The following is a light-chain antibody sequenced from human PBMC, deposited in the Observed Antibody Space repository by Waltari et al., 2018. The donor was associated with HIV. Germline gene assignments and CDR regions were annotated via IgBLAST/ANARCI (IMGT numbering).Light chain of an antibody. J-gene: IGKJ4*01. CDR2: GTS. V-gene: IGKV3-20*01. CDR3: QQYGSSPLT. CDR1: DIVSSGY. Sequence: EIVLTQSPGTMSLSPGERATLSCRAGDIVSSGYLAWYQQKPGQAPRLLIYGTSTRASGIPDRFSGSGSGTDFTLTISRLEPEDFAVYFCQQYGSSPLTFGGGTKVEIK.